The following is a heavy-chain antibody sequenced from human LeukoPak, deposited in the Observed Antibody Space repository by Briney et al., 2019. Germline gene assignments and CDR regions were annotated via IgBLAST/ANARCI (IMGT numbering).Heavy chain of an antibody. V-gene: IGHV3-23*01. CDR1: GFTSSSYA. J-gene: IGHJ4*02. Sequence: GGSLRLSCAASGFTSSSYAMNWVRQAPGKGLEWVSTISGSGTSTYYADSVKGRFTISRDNSKNTLYLQMNSLRAEDTAIYYCAKAYGSGSYYPDYWGQGTLVTVSS. CDR2: ISGSGTST. D-gene: IGHD3-10*01. CDR3: AKAYGSGSYYPDY.